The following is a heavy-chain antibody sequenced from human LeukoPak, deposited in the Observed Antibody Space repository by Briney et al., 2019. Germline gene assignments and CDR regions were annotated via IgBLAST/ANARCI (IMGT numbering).Heavy chain of an antibody. CDR1: GGSISSYY. J-gene: IGHJ4*02. CDR3: ARDGSYYYDSRIFDY. Sequence: NPSETLSLTCTVSGGSISSYYWSWIRQPAGKGLEWIGRIYTSGSTNYNPSLKSRVTMSVDTSKNQFSLKLSSVTAADTAVYYCARDGSYYYDSRIFDYWGQGTLVTVSS. CDR2: IYTSGST. V-gene: IGHV4-4*07. D-gene: IGHD3-22*01.